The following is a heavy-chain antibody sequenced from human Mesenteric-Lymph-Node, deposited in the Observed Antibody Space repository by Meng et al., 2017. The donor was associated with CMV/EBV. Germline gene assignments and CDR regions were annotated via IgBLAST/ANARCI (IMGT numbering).Heavy chain of an antibody. J-gene: IGHJ4*02. Sequence: GLFSSYAISWVRQAPGQGLEWMGRIIPILGIANYAQKFQGRVTITADKSTSTAYMELSSLRSEDTAVYYCARGYCSGGSCYPSFDYWGQGTLVTVSS. V-gene: IGHV1-69*04. CDR1: GLFSSYA. CDR2: IIPILGIA. CDR3: ARGYCSGGSCYPSFDY. D-gene: IGHD2-15*01.